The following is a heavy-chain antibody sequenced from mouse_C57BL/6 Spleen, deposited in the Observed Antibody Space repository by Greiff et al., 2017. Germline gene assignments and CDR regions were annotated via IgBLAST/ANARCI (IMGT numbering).Heavy chain of an antibody. J-gene: IGHJ3*01. V-gene: IGHV1-64*01. Sequence: QVQLQQPGAELVKPGASVKLSCKASGYPFTSYWMHWVKQRPGQGLAWIGMIHPNSGSAHYNEKFKSKATLTVDKSSSTAYMQRSCLTSDDSAVYYCARGDYYSSRDPFAYGGQGTLGTVSA. CDR2: IHPNSGSA. CDR1: GYPFTSYW. CDR3: ARGDYYSSRDPFAY. D-gene: IGHD1-1*01.